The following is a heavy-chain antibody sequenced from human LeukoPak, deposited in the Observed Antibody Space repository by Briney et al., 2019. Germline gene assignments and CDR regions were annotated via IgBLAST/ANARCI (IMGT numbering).Heavy chain of an antibody. D-gene: IGHD2-2*01. V-gene: IGHV1-69*13. J-gene: IGHJ3*02. CDR3: AREDCSMTSCYYVAFDI. CDR2: SIPIFSTD. Sequence: ASVNLSCKASVATVTIYAISWGRQAPAQGLEWMGGSIPIFSTDNYAQTFQGRVTITADEYPSTAYMELSSVGSEDTAVYYCAREDCSMTSCYYVAFDIWGQGTMVTVSS. CDR1: VATVTIYA.